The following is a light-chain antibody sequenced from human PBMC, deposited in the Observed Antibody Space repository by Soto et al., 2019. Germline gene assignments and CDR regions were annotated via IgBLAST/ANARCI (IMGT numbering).Light chain of an antibody. J-gene: IGLJ1*01. CDR3: CSYTSSTTSYV. V-gene: IGLV2-14*01. CDR2: EVS. Sequence: QSVLTQPASVSGSPGQSFTISCTGTSSDVGGYNYVSWYQQHPGKVPKLMIYEVSNRPSGVSNRFSGSKSGNTASLTISGLQAEDEADYYCCSYTSSTTSYVFGTGTKLTVL. CDR1: SSDVGGYNY.